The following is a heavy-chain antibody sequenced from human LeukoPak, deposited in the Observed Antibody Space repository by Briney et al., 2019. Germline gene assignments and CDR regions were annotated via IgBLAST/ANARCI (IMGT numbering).Heavy chain of an antibody. CDR3: ARGCYDFWSGYSPFDY. V-gene: IGHV1-8*01. D-gene: IGHD3-3*01. J-gene: IGHJ4*02. Sequence: ASVKVSCKASGYTFTSYDINWVRQATGQGLEWMGWMNPNSGNTGYARKFQGRVTMTRNTSISTAYMELSSLRSEDTAVYYCARGCYDFWSGYSPFDYWGQGTLVTVSS. CDR1: GYTFTSYD. CDR2: MNPNSGNT.